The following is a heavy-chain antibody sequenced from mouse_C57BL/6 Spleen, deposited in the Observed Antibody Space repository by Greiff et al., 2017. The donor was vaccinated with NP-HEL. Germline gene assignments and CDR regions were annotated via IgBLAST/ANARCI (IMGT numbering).Heavy chain of an antibody. Sequence: VQLQQSGAELVKPGASVKLSCKASGYTFTSYWMHWVKQRPGQGLEWIGMIHPNSGSTNYNEKFKSKATLTVDKSSSTAYMQLSSLTSEDSAVYYCARSNYEGAMDYWGQGTSVTVSS. V-gene: IGHV1-64*01. D-gene: IGHD2-5*01. CDR2: IHPNSGST. J-gene: IGHJ4*01. CDR3: ARSNYEGAMDY. CDR1: GYTFTSYW.